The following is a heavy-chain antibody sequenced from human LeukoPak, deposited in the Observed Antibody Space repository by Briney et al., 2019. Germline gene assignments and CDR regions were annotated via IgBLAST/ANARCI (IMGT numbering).Heavy chain of an antibody. CDR3: AGLREGPYWFGS. CDR2: IVVGSGNT. V-gene: IGHV1-58*01. CDR1: GFTFTSSA. D-gene: IGHD5/OR15-5a*01. J-gene: IGHJ5*01. Sequence: SVKVSCKASGFTFTSSAVQWVRQARGQRLEWIGWIVVGSGNTNYAQKFQERVTITRDMSTSTAYMELSSLRSEDTAVYCCAGLREGPYWFGSWGQGTLVTVSS.